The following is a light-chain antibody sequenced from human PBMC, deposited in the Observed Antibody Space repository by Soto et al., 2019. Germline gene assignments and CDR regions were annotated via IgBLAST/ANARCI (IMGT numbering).Light chain of an antibody. J-gene: IGKJ1*01. CDR2: KAS. CDR1: QSISSW. CDR3: QQYNSYPWT. V-gene: IGKV1-5*03. Sequence: DIQMTQSPSTLSASVGDRVTITCRASQSISSWLAWYQQKQGKAPKLLINKASSLESGVPSRFSGSGSGTEFTLTISSLQPDDFATYYCQQYNSYPWTFGQGTKVEIK.